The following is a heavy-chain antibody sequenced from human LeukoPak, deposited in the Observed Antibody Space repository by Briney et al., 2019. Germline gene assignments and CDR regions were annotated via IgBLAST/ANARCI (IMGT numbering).Heavy chain of an antibody. J-gene: IGHJ4*02. CDR2: ISAYNGNT. D-gene: IGHD5-12*01. CDR3: ARDSSLLSGYGD. CDR1: GYTLTELS. Sequence: ASVKVSCKVSGYTLTELSMHWVRQAPGKGLEWMGWISAYNGNTNYAQKLQGRVTMTTDTSTSTAYMELRSLRSDDTAVYYCARDSSLLSGYGDWGQGTLVTVSS. V-gene: IGHV1-18*01.